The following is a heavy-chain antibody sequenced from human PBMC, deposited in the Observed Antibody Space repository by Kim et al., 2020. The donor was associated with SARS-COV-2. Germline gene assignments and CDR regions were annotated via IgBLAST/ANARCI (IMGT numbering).Heavy chain of an antibody. V-gene: IGHV1-2*02. Sequence: ASVKVSCKTSGYTFSGYYMHWVRQAPGQGLEWMGWMKANSGDTKYAQKFQGRVTMTRDTSISTAYMELSSLRSDDTAVYYCARLWGSSEGDYWGRGTLV. D-gene: IGHD3-16*01. CDR1: GYTFSGYY. CDR3: ARLWGSSEGDY. CDR2: MKANSGDT. J-gene: IGHJ4*02.